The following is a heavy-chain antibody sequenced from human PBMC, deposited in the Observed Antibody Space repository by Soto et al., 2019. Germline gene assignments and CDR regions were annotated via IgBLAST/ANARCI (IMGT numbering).Heavy chain of an antibody. CDR2: IYYSGST. J-gene: IGHJ4*02. V-gene: IGHV4-59*01. CDR1: GGSISSYY. CDR3: ARVPSLLYCSSTSCYFDY. Sequence: SETLSLTCTVSGGSISSYYWSWIRQPPGKGLEWIGYIYYSGSTNYNPSLKSRVTISVDTSKNQFSLKLSSVTAADTAVYYCARVPSLLYCSSTSCYFDYWGQGTLVTVSS. D-gene: IGHD2-2*01.